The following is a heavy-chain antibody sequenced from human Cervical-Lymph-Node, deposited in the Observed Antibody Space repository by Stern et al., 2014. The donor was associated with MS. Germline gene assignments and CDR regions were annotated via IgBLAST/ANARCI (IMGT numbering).Heavy chain of an antibody. V-gene: IGHV4-59*01. J-gene: IGHJ4*02. CDR3: ATGGTFDY. CDR1: GGSISSYY. CDR2: VYYIGSN. D-gene: IGHD1-26*01. Sequence: VQLQGSGPGLVQPSETLSLTCTVSGGSISSYYWSWIRQPPGKGLEWIGYVYYIGSNNYNPSHKSRVTISVDTSKNQFSLKLSSVTAADTAVYYCATGGTFDYWGQGTLVTVSS.